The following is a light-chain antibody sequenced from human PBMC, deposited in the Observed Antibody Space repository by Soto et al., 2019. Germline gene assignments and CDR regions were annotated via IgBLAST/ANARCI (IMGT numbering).Light chain of an antibody. CDR1: SSDVGGYNY. J-gene: IGLJ1*01. V-gene: IGLV2-14*01. Sequence: QSALTQPASVSGSPGQSITISCTGTSSDVGGYNYVSWYQQHPGKAPKLMIYDVSHRPSGVSNRFSGSKSGNTASLTISGLQAEVEADYYCSSYTSSSTLYVFGTGTKLTVL. CDR3: SSYTSSSTLYV. CDR2: DVS.